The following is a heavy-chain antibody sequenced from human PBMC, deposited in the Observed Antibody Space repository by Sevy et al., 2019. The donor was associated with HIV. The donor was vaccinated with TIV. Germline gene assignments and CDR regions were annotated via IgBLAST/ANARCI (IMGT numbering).Heavy chain of an antibody. V-gene: IGHV4-4*02. CDR2: IYHGGST. CDR1: GGSITNVNW. CDR3: ARGVLGTGSGWFDY. J-gene: IGHJ4*02. D-gene: IGHD6-19*01. Sequence: SETLSLTCAVSGGSITNVNWWIWGRQPPGTGLEWIGEIYHGGSTNYNPSLKSRVTISTDESKNQFSLRLNSVTAADTAVYYCARGVLGTGSGWFDYWGQGTLVTVSS.